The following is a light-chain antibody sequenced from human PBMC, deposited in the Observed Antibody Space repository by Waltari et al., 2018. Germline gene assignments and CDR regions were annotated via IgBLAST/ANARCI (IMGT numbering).Light chain of an antibody. V-gene: IGLV2-14*03. J-gene: IGLJ1*01. CDR2: DIN. CDR1: RNDIGFSNH. Sequence: QSALTQPASVSGSPGQSITISCSGTRNDIGFSNHVPWYQQHTGKAPQLLLYDINKRPSGRSNLLSCSQSRYTASLTSSGLQADDEVDYYCCSHASSISYVFGTGTRGTVL. CDR3: CSHASSISYV.